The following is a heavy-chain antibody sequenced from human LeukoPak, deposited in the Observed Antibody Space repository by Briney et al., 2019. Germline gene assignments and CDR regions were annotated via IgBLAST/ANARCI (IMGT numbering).Heavy chain of an antibody. J-gene: IGHJ5*02. V-gene: IGHV4-4*07. CDR2: IYTSGST. Sequence: SETLSLTCTVSGGSISSYYWSWIRQPAGKGLEWIGRIYTSGSTNYNPSLKSRVTMSVDTSKNQFSLRLSSVDAADTAVYFCAREGTSGGLNWLDPWGQGTLVTVSS. CDR3: AREGTSGGLNWLDP. D-gene: IGHD3-10*01. CDR1: GGSISSYY.